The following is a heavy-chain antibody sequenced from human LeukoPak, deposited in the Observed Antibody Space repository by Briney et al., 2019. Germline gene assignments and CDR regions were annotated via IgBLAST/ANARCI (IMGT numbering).Heavy chain of an antibody. Sequence: GGSLRLSCAASGFTFSSFWMTWIRQAPGKGLEWVANIKEDGSQKYYVDSVKGRFTISRDNAKNSLFLQTNSLRVDDTAVYYCARDSGWFRFDYWGQGTLVTVSS. CDR2: IKEDGSQK. CDR1: GFTFSSFW. V-gene: IGHV3-7*03. CDR3: ARDSGWFRFDY. J-gene: IGHJ4*02. D-gene: IGHD6-19*01.